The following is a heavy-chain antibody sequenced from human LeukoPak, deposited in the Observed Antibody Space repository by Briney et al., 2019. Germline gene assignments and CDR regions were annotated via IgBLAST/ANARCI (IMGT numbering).Heavy chain of an antibody. CDR1: GYTFTSYD. D-gene: IGHD6-19*01. Sequence: GASVKVSCKASGYTFTSYDINWVRQATGQGLEWMGWMNPNSGNTGYEQKFQGRVTMTRNTSISTAYMELSSLRSEDTAVYYCARRTMWDTNGWLSPDYWGQGTLVTVSS. CDR2: MNPNSGNT. CDR3: ARRTMWDTNGWLSPDY. V-gene: IGHV1-8*01. J-gene: IGHJ4*02.